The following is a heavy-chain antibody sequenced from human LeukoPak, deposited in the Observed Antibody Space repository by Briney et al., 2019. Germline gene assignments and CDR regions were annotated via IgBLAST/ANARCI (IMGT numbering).Heavy chain of an antibody. CDR3: ARQRPEVYFDY. D-gene: IGHD1-1*01. CDR2: IYYSGST. Sequence: PSETLSLTCTVSGGSISSYYWSWIRQPPGKGLEWIGYIYYSGSTNYNPSLKSRVTISVDTSKNQFSLKLSSVTAADTAVYYCARQRPEVYFDYWGKGPLVTVSS. V-gene: IGHV4-59*01. CDR1: GGSISSYY. J-gene: IGHJ4*02.